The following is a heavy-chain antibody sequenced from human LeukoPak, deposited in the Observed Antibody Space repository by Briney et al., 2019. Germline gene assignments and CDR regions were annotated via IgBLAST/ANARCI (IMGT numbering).Heavy chain of an antibody. CDR3: ERLPSTMTIHFDY. D-gene: IGHD4-17*01. Sequence: SGPTQFHPTQTLTLTYTFPGLSLDTSGVGGGWIRQPPRKALEWLALIYWDDDNHYSPSLKSGLSITKDTSKSQGVLTMTNMEPVDTATYYCERLPSTMTIHFDYWGQGSLVTVSS. CDR2: IYWDDDN. V-gene: IGHV2-5*02. J-gene: IGHJ4*02. CDR1: GLSLDTSGVG.